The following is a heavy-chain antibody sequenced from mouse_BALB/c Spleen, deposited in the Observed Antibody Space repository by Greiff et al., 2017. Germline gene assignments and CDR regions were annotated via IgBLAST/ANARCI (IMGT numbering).Heavy chain of an antibody. J-gene: IGHJ2*01. CDR1: GFTFSSYA. CDR3: ARVTTVVAYYFDY. V-gene: IGHV5-9-4*01. CDR2: ISSGGSYT. D-gene: IGHD1-1*01. Sequence: EVKLVESGGGLVKPGGSLKLSCAASGFTFSSYAMSWVRQSPEKRLEWVAEISSGGSYTYYPDTVTGRFTISRDNAKNTLYLEMSSLRSEDTAMYYCARVTTVVAYYFDYWGQGTTLTVSS.